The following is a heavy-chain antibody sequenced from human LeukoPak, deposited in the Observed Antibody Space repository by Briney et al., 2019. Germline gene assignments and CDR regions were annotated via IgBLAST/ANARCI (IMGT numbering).Heavy chain of an antibody. Sequence: GESLKISCKGSEYSFTSYWIGWVRQMPGKGLEWMGIIFPGDSDIRYSPSFQGHVTISADKSITTAYLQWSSLKASDTAMYYCARHPYYYDNSGYLDLWGQGTLVTVSS. CDR3: ARHPYYYDNSGYLDL. V-gene: IGHV5-51*01. CDR1: EYSFTSYW. J-gene: IGHJ5*02. CDR2: IFPGDSDI. D-gene: IGHD3-22*01.